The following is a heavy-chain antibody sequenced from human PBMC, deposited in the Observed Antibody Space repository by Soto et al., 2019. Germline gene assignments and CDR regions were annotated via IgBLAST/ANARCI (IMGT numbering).Heavy chain of an antibody. J-gene: IGHJ4*02. CDR1: GGSFSGYY. CDR2: INHSGST. V-gene: IGHV4-34*01. CDR3: VRGARSWHSYGSCFDY. Sequence: SETLSLTCAVYGGSFSGYYWSWIRQPPGKGLEWIGEINHSGSTNYNPSLKSRVTISVDTSKNQFSLKLSSVTAADTAVYYCVRGARSWHSYGSCFDYWGQGTLVTVS. D-gene: IGHD5-18*01.